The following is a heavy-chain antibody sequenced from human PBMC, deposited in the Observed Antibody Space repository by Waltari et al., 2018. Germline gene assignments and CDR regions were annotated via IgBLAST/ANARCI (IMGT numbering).Heavy chain of an antibody. D-gene: IGHD3-22*01. CDR2: ITSSSTT. J-gene: IGHJ5*02. Sequence: GGGLVQPGGSLRLSCAASGFAFSTYSMNWVRRAPGKGLEWVSYITSSSTTHYADSVKGRFTISRDNAQNSLYLQMSSLRAEDTAVYYCARDPYDSSGYYYPSWFDPWGQGTLVIVSS. CDR3: ARDPYDSSGYYYPSWFDP. CDR1: GFAFSTYS. V-gene: IGHV3-48*04.